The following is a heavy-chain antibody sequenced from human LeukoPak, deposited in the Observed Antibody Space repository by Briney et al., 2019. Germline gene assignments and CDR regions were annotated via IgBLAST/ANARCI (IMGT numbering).Heavy chain of an antibody. Sequence: GGSLRLSCAASGFTFSNYEMNWIRQAPGKGLEWISYISNSGNTKYYADSVKGRFSISIDNANNSVYLQMNNLRAEDTAIYYCSAVIDYWGQGTLVTVSS. CDR1: GFTFSNYE. CDR3: SAVIDY. V-gene: IGHV3-48*03. J-gene: IGHJ4*02. CDR2: ISNSGNTK.